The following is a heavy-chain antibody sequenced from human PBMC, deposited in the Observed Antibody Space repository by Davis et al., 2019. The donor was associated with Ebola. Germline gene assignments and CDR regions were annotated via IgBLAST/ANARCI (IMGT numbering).Heavy chain of an antibody. CDR1: GASISSHY. CDR2: IYDSGST. Sequence: PGGSLRLSCTVSGASISSHYWSWIRQPPGKGLEWIGYIYDSGSTNYNPSLKSRVTISVDTSKNQFSLNLSSVTAADTAVYYCARGHGHDFWSGYYRPSYYYYYMDVWGKGTTVTVSS. V-gene: IGHV4-59*11. D-gene: IGHD3-3*01. J-gene: IGHJ6*03. CDR3: ARGHGHDFWSGYYRPSYYYYYMDV.